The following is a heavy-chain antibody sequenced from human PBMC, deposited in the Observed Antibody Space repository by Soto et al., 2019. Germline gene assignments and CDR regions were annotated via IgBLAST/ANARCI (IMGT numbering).Heavy chain of an antibody. J-gene: IGHJ4*02. Sequence: GGSLRLSCAASGFTFSSYAMSWVRQAPGKGLEWVSAISGSGGSTYYADSVKGRFTISRDNSKSTLYLQMNSLRAEDTAVYYCAKDRYCSGGSCYGYYFDYWGQGTLVTVSS. D-gene: IGHD2-15*01. CDR3: AKDRYCSGGSCYGYYFDY. V-gene: IGHV3-23*01. CDR1: GFTFSSYA. CDR2: ISGSGGST.